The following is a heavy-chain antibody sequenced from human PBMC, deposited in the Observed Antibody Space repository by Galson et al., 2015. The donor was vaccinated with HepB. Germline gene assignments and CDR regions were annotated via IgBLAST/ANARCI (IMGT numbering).Heavy chain of an antibody. V-gene: IGHV1-46*03. J-gene: IGHJ3*02. Sequence: SVKVSCKASGYTFTSYYMHWVRQAPGQGLEWMGIINPSGGSTSYAQKFQGRVTMTRDTSTSTVYMELSSLRSEDTAVYYCARESYYYGSGSSEIDAFDIWGQGTMVTVSS. D-gene: IGHD3-10*01. CDR2: INPSGGST. CDR1: GYTFTSYY. CDR3: ARESYYYGSGSSEIDAFDI.